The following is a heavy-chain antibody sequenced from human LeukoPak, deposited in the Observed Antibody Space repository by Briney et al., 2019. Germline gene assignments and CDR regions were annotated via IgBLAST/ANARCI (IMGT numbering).Heavy chain of an antibody. CDR1: GFTFSNAW. CDR3: TTALLTPYWYFDL. Sequence: GGSQRLSCAASGFTFSNAWMSWVRQAPGKGLEWVGRIKSKTDGGTTDYAAPVKGRFTISRDDSKNTLYLQMNSLKTEDTAVYYCTTALLTPYWYFDLWGRGTLVTVSS. J-gene: IGHJ2*01. V-gene: IGHV3-15*01. D-gene: IGHD4-23*01. CDR2: IKSKTDGGTT.